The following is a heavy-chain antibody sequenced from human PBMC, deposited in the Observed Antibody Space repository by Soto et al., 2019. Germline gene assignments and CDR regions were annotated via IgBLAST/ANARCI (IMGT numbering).Heavy chain of an antibody. V-gene: IGHV1-69*12. J-gene: IGHJ4*02. CDR1: GDTFTIFA. Sequence: QVQLVQSGAEEKKPGSSVKVSCKASGDTFTIFAISWVRQAPGQGLEWMGGIIPTIGTTNYAQRFQGSITVTGDESTGTAYMELSSLKSEDTAVYYCARDLGSGYDPGDYWGQGTLVTVSS. CDR2: IIPTIGTT. CDR3: ARDLGSGYDPGDY. D-gene: IGHD5-12*01.